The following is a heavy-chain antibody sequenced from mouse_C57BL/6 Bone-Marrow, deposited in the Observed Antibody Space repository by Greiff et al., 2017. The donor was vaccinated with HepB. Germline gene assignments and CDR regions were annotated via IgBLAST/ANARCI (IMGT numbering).Heavy chain of an antibody. CDR1: GYTFTDYY. CDR3: AREYYYGSNGFAY. CDR2: INPNNGGT. D-gene: IGHD1-1*01. Sequence: VQLQQSGPELVKPGASVKISCKASGYTFTDYYMNWVKQSHGKSLEWIGDINPNNGGTSYNQKFKGKATLTVDKSSSTAYMELRSLTSEDSAVYYCAREYYYGSNGFAYWGQGTMVTVSA. J-gene: IGHJ3*01. V-gene: IGHV1-26*01.